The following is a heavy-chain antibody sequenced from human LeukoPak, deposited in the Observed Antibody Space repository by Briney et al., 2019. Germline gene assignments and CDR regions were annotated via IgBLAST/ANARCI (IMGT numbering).Heavy chain of an antibody. Sequence: PSETLSLTCTVSGYSISSGYYWGWIRQPPGKGLEWIGSIYHSGSTYYNPSLKSRVTISVDTSKNQFSLKLDSVTAADTAVYYCARAAMIGDFWSGYVYYFDSWGQGTLVTVSS. V-gene: IGHV4-38-2*02. CDR1: GYSISSGYY. CDR3: ARAAMIGDFWSGYVYYFDS. D-gene: IGHD3-3*01. J-gene: IGHJ4*02. CDR2: IYHSGST.